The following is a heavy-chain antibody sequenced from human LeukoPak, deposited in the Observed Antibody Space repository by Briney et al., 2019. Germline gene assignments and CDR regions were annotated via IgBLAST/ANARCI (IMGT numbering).Heavy chain of an antibody. V-gene: IGHV3-11*06. J-gene: IGHJ4*02. CDR1: GFTFSDFY. CDR3: ARLGSIAAAGTPDY. CDR2: ISGASSYT. Sequence: GGSLRLSCAASGFTFSDFYMSWIRQAPGKGLEWVSYISGASSYTTYADSVKGRFTISRDNAKNSLYLQMNSLRGEDTAVYYCARLGSIAAAGTPDYWGQGTLVTVSS. D-gene: IGHD6-13*01.